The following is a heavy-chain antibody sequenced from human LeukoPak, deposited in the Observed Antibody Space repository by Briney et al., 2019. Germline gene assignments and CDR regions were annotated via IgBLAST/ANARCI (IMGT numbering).Heavy chain of an antibody. Sequence: GGSLRLSCAASGFTFDDCAMHWLRQAPGKGLEWFSGISWNSGSIGYADSVKGRFTISRDNAKNSLYLQMNSLRAEDTALYYCAKGMGATTYFDYWGQGTLVTVSS. J-gene: IGHJ4*02. D-gene: IGHD1-26*01. V-gene: IGHV3-9*01. CDR1: GFTFDDCA. CDR2: ISWNSGSI. CDR3: AKGMGATTYFDY.